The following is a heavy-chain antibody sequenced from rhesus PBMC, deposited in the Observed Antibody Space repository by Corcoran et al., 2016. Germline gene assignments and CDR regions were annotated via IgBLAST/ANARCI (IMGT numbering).Heavy chain of an antibody. CDR1: GGSIRSGYG. CDR2: IYSSTGNT. V-gene: IGHV4S7*01. CDR3: ARAGGGTFDY. Sequence: QVQLKESGPGLVKPSETLSLTCAVSGGSIRSGYGWVWLRPPPGKGLEWIVTIYSSTGNTYYDPSLKSRVTISKDTSKNQFSLKLSSVTAADTAVYYCARAGGGTFDYWGQGVLVTVSS. D-gene: IGHD5-24*01. J-gene: IGHJ4*01.